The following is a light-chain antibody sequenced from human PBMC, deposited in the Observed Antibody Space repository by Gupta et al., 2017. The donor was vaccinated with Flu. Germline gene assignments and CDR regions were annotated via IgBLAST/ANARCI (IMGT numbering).Light chain of an antibody. V-gene: IGKV3-15*01. J-gene: IGKJ1*01. Sequence: DIVMTQSPATLSVSPGERATLSCWASQSISNNLAWYQQKPGQAPRLLIYGASTRDAGVPVRFSGSGSGKELTLTISGRQSEDFAGYFCQQYKDWPPWTFGRGTKVEIK. CDR1: QSISNN. CDR3: QQYKDWPPWT. CDR2: GAS.